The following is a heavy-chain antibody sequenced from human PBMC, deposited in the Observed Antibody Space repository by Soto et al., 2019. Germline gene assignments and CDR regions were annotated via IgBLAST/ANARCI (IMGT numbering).Heavy chain of an antibody. CDR2: IIPVFQTA. V-gene: IGHV1-69*13. Sequence: SVKVSCKASGGLFSSYPISWVRQVPGQGLEWMGGIIPVFQTAYYTQRFQGRVTITADESTSTAYMELSSLRSEDTAIYYCARGGSGYTWFNEFWGQGTLVTVSS. CDR1: GGLFSSYP. CDR3: ARGGSGYTWFNEF. J-gene: IGHJ4*02. D-gene: IGHD3-22*01.